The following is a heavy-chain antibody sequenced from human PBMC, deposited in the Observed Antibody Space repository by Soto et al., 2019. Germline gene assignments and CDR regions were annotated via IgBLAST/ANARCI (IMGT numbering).Heavy chain of an antibody. CDR1: GFTFNTYS. CDR2: ITGSGTST. J-gene: IGHJ6*03. D-gene: IGHD3-3*01. CDR3: ARDYLEWLSTPDYMDV. Sequence: GGSLRLSCAASGFTFNTYSMHWVRQAPEKGQEWISYITGSGTSTYYADSVRGRFTISRDNAENALYLQMNNLRAEDTAVYYCARDYLEWLSTPDYMDVWGKGTTVTVSS. V-gene: IGHV3-48*01.